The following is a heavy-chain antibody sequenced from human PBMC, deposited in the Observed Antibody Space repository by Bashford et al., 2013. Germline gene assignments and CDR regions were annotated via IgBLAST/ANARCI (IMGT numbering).Heavy chain of an antibody. CDR3: ARDQGDDFWSGAFDY. J-gene: IGHJ4*02. CDR1: WVLQWLL. V-gene: IGHV4-34*01. Sequence: SSETPVPHLRCLWWVLQWLLLELDPPAPRKGLEWIGEINHSGSTNYNPSLKSRVTISVDTSKNQFSLKLSSVTAADTAVYYCARDQGDDFWSGAFDYWGQGTLVTVSS. CDR2: INHSGST. D-gene: IGHD3-3*01.